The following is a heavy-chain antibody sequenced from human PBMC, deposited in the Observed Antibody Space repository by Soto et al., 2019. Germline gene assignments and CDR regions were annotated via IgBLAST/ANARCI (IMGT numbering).Heavy chain of an antibody. CDR3: SRVGSSWHPHEDY. V-gene: IGHV1-18*01. CDR1: GFTFTSYG. D-gene: IGHD6-13*01. Sequence: QVQLVQSGAEVKKPGASMKVSCKASGFTFTSYGISWVRQAPGQGLEWMGWVSAYNGNTHYAQKLQGRVTMTTDTARTPAYMELRSLRSDDTAVYYWSRVGSSWHPHEDYWGQGPLVTVSS. J-gene: IGHJ4*02. CDR2: VSAYNGNT.